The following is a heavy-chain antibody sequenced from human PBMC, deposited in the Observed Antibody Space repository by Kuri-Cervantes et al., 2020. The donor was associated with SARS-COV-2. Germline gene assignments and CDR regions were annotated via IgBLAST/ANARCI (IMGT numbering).Heavy chain of an antibody. D-gene: IGHD2-21*02. Sequence: GESLKISCVASGFSFSDYYMSWIRQAPGKGLEWVSYISGSGGYTNYADSVKGRFTISRDNAKNSVYLQMRSVRAEDTAVYYCARDLISVTAYFDFWGQGTQVTVSS. J-gene: IGHJ4*02. CDR3: ARDLISVTAYFDF. CDR1: GFSFSDYY. CDR2: ISGSGGYT. V-gene: IGHV3-11*06.